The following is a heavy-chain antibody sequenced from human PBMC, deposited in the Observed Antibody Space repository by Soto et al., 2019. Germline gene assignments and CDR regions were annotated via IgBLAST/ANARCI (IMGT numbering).Heavy chain of an antibody. V-gene: IGHV3-23*01. D-gene: IGHD3-22*01. Sequence: PXVSLRLNCADSGFSFSTYSMSWVRQTPGKGLEWVSAITATGDRTYYADSVTGRFTISRDNSKKTHYLQMTSLRAEDTAIYYCATMNGYFEYWGQGTPVTVS. CDR1: GFSFSTYS. J-gene: IGHJ4*02. CDR3: ATMNGYFEY. CDR2: ITATGDRT.